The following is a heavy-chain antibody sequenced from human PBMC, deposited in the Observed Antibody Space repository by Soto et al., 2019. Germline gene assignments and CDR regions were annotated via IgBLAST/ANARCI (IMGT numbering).Heavy chain of an antibody. CDR3: ARARSGSYSAFDF. V-gene: IGHV4-59*01. CDR2: VYYSGST. CDR1: GVSISDFY. D-gene: IGHD3-10*01. J-gene: IGHJ3*01. Sequence: SETLSLTCTVSGVSISDFYWNWIRQPPGKGLEWIGYVYYSGSTNYNPSLRSRVSISVDTSKNQFSLKMSPVTAADTAVYYCARARSGSYSAFDFSGQGTMVTVSS.